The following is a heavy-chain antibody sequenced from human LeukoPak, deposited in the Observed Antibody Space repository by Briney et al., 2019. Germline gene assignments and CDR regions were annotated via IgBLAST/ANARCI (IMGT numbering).Heavy chain of an antibody. J-gene: IGHJ3*02. V-gene: IGHV4-59*11. CDR2: ISYIGST. CDR1: DDSFSSHY. CDR3: ARDLVTVTKGFDI. Sequence: SETLSLTCAVSDDSFSSHYWTWIRQPPGKGLISYIGSTNYNPSLKSRVTISIDTSKNQFSLKLSSVTAADTLVYYCARDLVTVTKGFDIWGQGTMVSVSS. D-gene: IGHD4-17*01.